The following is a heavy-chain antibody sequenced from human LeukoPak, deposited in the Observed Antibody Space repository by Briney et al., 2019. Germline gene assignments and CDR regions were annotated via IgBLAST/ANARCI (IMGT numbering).Heavy chain of an antibody. CDR3: ARAPSEIGGYYPEYFRH. Sequence: GGSLRLSCAASGFTFSNYWMHWVRQAPGKGLVWVSRIKSDGSTNYADSVKGRFTISRDNAKNTLSLQMNSLRPEDTGVYYCARAPSEIGGYYPEYFRHWGRGTLVTVSS. CDR2: IKSDGST. D-gene: IGHD3-22*01. CDR1: GFTFSNYW. J-gene: IGHJ1*01. V-gene: IGHV3-74*01.